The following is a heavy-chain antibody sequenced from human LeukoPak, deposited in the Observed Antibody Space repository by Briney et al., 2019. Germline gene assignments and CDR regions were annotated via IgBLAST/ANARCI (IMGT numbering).Heavy chain of an antibody. CDR2: INPSGGST. CDR1: GYTFTSYY. Sequence: ASVKVSCKASGYTFTSYYMHWVRQAPGQGLEWMGIINPSGGSTSYAQKFQGRVTMTRDTSTSTVYMELSSLRSEDTAVYYCARDRFDTLTGYWNPGGMDVWGQGTTVTVSS. CDR3: ARDRFDTLTGYWNPGGMDV. V-gene: IGHV1-46*01. D-gene: IGHD3-9*01. J-gene: IGHJ6*02.